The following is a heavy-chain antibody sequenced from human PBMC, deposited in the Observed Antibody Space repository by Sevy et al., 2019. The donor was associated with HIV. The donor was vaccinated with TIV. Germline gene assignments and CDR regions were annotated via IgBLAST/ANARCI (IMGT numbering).Heavy chain of an antibody. J-gene: IGHJ6*03. CDR2: INWNGGST. V-gene: IGHV3-20*04. CDR1: GFTFDDYG. Sequence: GGSLRLSCAASGFTFDDYGMSWVRQAPGKGLERVSGINWNGGSTGYAESVKGRFTISRDNAKNSLYLQMNSLRAEDTALYYCARESPLYYYFYMDVWGKGTTVTVSS. CDR3: ARESPLYYYFYMDV.